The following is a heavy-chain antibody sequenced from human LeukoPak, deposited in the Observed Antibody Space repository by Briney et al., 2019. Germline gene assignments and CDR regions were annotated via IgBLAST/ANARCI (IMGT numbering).Heavy chain of an antibody. CDR1: EFTVSRNY. D-gene: IGHD3-22*01. CDR3: AKDYPTMIVVVPDAFDI. CDR2: IFSNGDT. J-gene: IGHJ3*02. Sequence: GGSLRLSCTASEFTVSRNYMLWVRQAPGKGLEWVSLIFSNGDTHYADSVKGRFTISRDNSKNTLYLQMNSLRAEDTAVYYCAKDYPTMIVVVPDAFDIWGQGTMVTVSS. V-gene: IGHV3-53*01.